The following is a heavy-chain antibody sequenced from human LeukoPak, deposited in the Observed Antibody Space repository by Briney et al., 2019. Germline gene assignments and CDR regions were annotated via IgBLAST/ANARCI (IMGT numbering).Heavy chain of an antibody. D-gene: IGHD3-10*01. J-gene: IGHJ5*02. CDR3: ARHGSGTSLALYP. CDR1: GGSISSYY. V-gene: IGHV4-59*08. Sequence: SETLSLTCTVSGGSISSYYWSWIRQSPGKGLEWVGYISYSGTTNYNPSLKSRVTISLGTSKNRFSLNLTSVTAADTAVYYCARHGSGTSLALYPWGQGTLVTVSS. CDR2: ISYSGTT.